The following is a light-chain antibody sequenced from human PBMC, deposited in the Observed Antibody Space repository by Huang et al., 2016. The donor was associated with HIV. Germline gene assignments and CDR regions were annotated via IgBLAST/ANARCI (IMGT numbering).Light chain of an antibody. Sequence: DIQMTQSPSSLSASVGDIVTISCRASQNISDYLNWYQHKPGKAPKLLVFGASSLQGGVPLRFSGSGSGTDFTLTINSLQREDFATYYCQQSYNSPRFTFGPGTEVDNK. CDR3: QQSYNSPRFT. J-gene: IGKJ3*01. V-gene: IGKV1-39*01. CDR1: QNISDY. CDR2: GAS.